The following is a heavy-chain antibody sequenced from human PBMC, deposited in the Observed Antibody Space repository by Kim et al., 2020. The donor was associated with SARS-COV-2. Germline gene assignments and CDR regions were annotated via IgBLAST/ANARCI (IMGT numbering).Heavy chain of an antibody. J-gene: IGHJ5*02. CDR3: ARPRVVVVPAARDSWFDP. V-gene: IGHV1-18*01. D-gene: IGHD2-2*01. Sequence: ASVKVSCKASGYTFTSYGISWVRQAPGQGLEWMGWISAYNGNTNYAQKLQGRVTMTTDTSTSTAYMELRSLRSDDTAVYYCARPRVVVVPAARDSWFDPWGQGTLVTVSS. CDR2: ISAYNGNT. CDR1: GYTFTSYG.